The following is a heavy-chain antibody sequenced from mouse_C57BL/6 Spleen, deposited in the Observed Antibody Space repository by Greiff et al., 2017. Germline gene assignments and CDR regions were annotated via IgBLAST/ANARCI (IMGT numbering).Heavy chain of an antibody. Sequence: EVHLVEPEGGLVQPGSSLKLSCTASGFTFSDSYMAWVRQVPEKGLEWVANINYDGSSTYYLDSLKSRFIISRDNAKNILYLQMSSLKSEDTATYYCARGVYFDYWGQGTTLTVSS. V-gene: IGHV5-16*01. J-gene: IGHJ2*01. CDR2: INYDGSST. CDR1: GFTFSDSY. CDR3: ARGVYFDY.